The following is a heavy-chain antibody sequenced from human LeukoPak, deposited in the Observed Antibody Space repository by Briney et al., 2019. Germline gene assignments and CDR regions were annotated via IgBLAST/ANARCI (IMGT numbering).Heavy chain of an antibody. CDR2: IYTSGST. D-gene: IGHD2-8*01. CDR3: ASANTDRVLVYDY. J-gene: IGHJ4*02. Sequence: SENLCLTCTVSGGSMSCYYWSWLRQPAGNGLEWVGRIYTSGSTNNNPSLKRGVTISVDTSKNQFFLKLSSVTAADTAVYFCASANTDRVLVYDYWGQGTLVTVSS. V-gene: IGHV4-4*07. CDR1: GGSMSCYY.